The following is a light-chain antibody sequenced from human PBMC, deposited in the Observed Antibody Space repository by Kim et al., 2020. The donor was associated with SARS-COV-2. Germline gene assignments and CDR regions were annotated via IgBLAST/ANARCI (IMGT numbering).Light chain of an antibody. CDR3: QVWDTDTDHYV. V-gene: IGLV3-21*01. Sequence: PGQTARLTCAGNNMGGHVVPWYQHKPGQATVLVMYYDSDRPSGIPERFSGSKSANTATLTISRVEAGDEADYYCQVWDTDTDHYVFGTGTKGTVL. CDR2: YDS. J-gene: IGLJ1*01. CDR1: NMGGHV.